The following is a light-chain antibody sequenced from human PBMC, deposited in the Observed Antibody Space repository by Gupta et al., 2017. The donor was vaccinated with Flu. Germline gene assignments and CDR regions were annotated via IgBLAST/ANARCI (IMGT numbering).Light chain of an antibody. CDR3: QKRSNWPPYT. CDR2: DAS. J-gene: IGKJ2*01. CDR1: QSVGTY. Sequence: EIVLTQSPATLSLSPGERATLSCRASQSVGTYLAWYQQKPGQTPRLLIYDASNRATGIPARFSGSGSLTDFTLTISSLEPEDFAVYYCQKRSNWPPYTFGQGTRLEI. V-gene: IGKV3-11*01.